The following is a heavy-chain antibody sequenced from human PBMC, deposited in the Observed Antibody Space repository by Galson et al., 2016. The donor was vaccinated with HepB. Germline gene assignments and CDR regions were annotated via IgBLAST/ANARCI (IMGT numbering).Heavy chain of an antibody. J-gene: IGHJ4*02. CDR1: GFTFSRYA. CDR3: ARIGLMGGFDY. D-gene: IGHD3-16*01. V-gene: IGHV3-30*04. Sequence: SLRLSCAASGFTFSRYAMHWVRQGPGKGLEWLATISYGGSSKYHADSVKGRFTISRDDSNNTLYLQMNSLRAEDTAIYFCARIGLMGGFDYWGQGTLVTVSS. CDR2: ISYGGSSK.